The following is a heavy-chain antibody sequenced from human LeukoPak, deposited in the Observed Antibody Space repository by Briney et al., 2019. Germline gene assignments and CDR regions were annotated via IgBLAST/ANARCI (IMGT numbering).Heavy chain of an antibody. V-gene: IGHV1-69*04. CDR1: GGTFSSYA. CDR2: IIPILGIA. Sequence: SVKVSCKASGGTFSSYAISLVRQAPGQGLEWMARIIPILGIANYAQKFQGRVTITADKSTSTAYMELSSLRSEDTAVYYCARVSYYGSGSQVKYYFDYWGQGTLVTVSS. CDR3: ARVSYYGSGSQVKYYFDY. D-gene: IGHD3-10*01. J-gene: IGHJ4*02.